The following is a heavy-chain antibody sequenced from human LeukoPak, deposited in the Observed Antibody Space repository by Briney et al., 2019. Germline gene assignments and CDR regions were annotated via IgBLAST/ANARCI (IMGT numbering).Heavy chain of an antibody. D-gene: IGHD1-26*01. CDR2: VNPNNGDT. CDR1: GYTFTGYH. J-gene: IGHJ4*02. Sequence: ASVKVSCKASGYTFTGYHMHWVRQAPGQGPEWVGWVNPNNGDTNYAQKFQGRVTMSRDTSISTAYMELNSLRSDDTAVYYCARRETNTQWGFDYWGQGTLVTVSS. V-gene: IGHV1-2*02. CDR3: ARRETNTQWGFDY.